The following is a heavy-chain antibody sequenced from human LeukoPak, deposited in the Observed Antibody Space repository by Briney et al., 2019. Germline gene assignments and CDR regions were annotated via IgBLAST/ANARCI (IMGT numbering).Heavy chain of an antibody. D-gene: IGHD3-10*01. J-gene: IGHJ5*02. Sequence: GGSLRLSCAASGFIVSSNYMSWVRQAPGKGLEWVSVIYSGGGTHYADSVKGRFTISRDNSKNTLYPQMNSLRAEDTAVYYCARVVDYYGSGNWFDPWGQGTLVTVSS. V-gene: IGHV3-66*01. CDR3: ARVVDYYGSGNWFDP. CDR1: GFIVSSNY. CDR2: IYSGGGT.